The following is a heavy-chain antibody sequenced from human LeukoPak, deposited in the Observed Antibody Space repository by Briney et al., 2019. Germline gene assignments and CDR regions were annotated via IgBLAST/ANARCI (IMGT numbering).Heavy chain of an antibody. J-gene: IGHJ6*03. CDR1: GYTFTSYG. V-gene: IGHV1-18*01. Sequence: GASVTVSCKASGYTFTSYGISWVRQAPGQGLEWMGWISAYNGNTNYAQKLQGRVTMTTDTSTSTAYMELRSLRSDDTAVYYCARVVKYSSSWYSYYYYMDVWGKGTTVTVSS. CDR3: ARVVKYSSSWYSYYYYMDV. CDR2: ISAYNGNT. D-gene: IGHD6-13*01.